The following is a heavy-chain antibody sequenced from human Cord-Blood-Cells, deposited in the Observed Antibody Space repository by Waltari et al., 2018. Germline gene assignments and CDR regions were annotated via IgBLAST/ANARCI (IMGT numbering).Heavy chain of an antibody. CDR3: ARGKTAYDAFDI. CDR2: IYYSGST. CDR1: GGSISSHY. D-gene: IGHD1-1*01. J-gene: IGHJ3*02. V-gene: IGHV4-59*11. Sequence: QVQLQESGPGLVKPSETLSLTCTVSGGSISSHYWSWIRQPPGKGLEWIRYIYYSGSTNYNPSLKGRVTISVDTSKNQFSLKLSSVTAADTAVYYCARGKTAYDAFDIWGQGTMVTVSS.